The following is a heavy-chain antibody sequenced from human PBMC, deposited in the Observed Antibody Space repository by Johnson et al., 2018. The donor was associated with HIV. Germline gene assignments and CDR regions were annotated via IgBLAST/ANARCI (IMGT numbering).Heavy chain of an antibody. CDR1: GFTFDDYG. Sequence: VQLVESGGGVVRPGGSLRPSCAASGFTFDDYGMTWVRQAPGQGLEWVYGLNWNGGSTGYADCVKGRVTISRDNAKNSLYLQMNSLRVEGTAVYYCAKEEDIWRLGLYRAFDIWGQGTMVTVSS. CDR3: AKEEDIWRLGLYRAFDI. V-gene: IGHV3-20*04. CDR2: LNWNGGST. D-gene: IGHD2-15*01. J-gene: IGHJ3*02.